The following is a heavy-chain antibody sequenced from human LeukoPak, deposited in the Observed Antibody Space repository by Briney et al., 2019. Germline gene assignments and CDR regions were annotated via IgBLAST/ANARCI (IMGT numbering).Heavy chain of an antibody. J-gene: IGHJ3*02. D-gene: IGHD3-10*01. CDR2: INDNGGST. CDR3: AKDFYGSGSFYTVAFDI. V-gene: IGHV3-23*01. CDR1: GFTFSSYS. Sequence: GGSLRLPCAASGFTFSSYSMNWVRQAPGKGLEWVSSINDNGGSTWYADSVRGRFTISRDNSRTTVYLQMNSLTVEDTAVYYCAKDFYGSGSFYTVAFDIWGQGAMVIVSS.